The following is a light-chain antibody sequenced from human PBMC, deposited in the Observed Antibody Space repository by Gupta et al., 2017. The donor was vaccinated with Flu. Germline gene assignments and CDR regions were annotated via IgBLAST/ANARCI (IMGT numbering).Light chain of an antibody. CDR2: KDR. CDR1: ILARKY. CDR3: HSAPDNKGL. V-gene: IGLV3-27*01. Sequence: SYELTQPSSVSVSPGQTARITCSGVILARKYARWFQQKPGQVPILVIFKDRERTSGIPERFSGSSSGTTVTLTISGAQVEDEADYYCHSAPDNKGLFGGGTKLTVL. J-gene: IGLJ2*01.